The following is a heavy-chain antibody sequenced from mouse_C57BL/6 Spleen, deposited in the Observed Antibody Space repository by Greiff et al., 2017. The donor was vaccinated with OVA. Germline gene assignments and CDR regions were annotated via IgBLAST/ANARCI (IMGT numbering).Heavy chain of an antibody. Sequence: QVQLQQSGAELVKPGASVKMSCKASGYTFTSYWITWVKQRPGQGLEWIGDIYPGSGSTNYNEKFKSKATLTVDTSSSTAYMQLSSLTSEDSAVYYCARKGGARGYFDYWGQGTTLTVSS. CDR1: GYTFTSYW. CDR3: ARKGGARGYFDY. J-gene: IGHJ2*01. D-gene: IGHD3-3*01. CDR2: IYPGSGST. V-gene: IGHV1-55*01.